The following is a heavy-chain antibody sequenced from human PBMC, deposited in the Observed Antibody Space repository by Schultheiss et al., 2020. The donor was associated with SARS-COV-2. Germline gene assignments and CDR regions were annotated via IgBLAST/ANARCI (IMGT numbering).Heavy chain of an antibody. J-gene: IGHJ6*03. V-gene: IGHV4-34*01. D-gene: IGHD3-3*01. CDR3: ARDLSEYYDFWSGYPYYYYMDV. Sequence: SQTLLLTCAVYGGSFSGYYWSWIRQPPGKGLEWIGEIYHSGSTNYNPSLKSRVTISVDTSKNQFSLKLSSVTAADTAVYYCARDLSEYYDFWSGYPYYYYMDVWGKGTTVTVSS. CDR2: IYHSGST. CDR1: GGSFSGYY.